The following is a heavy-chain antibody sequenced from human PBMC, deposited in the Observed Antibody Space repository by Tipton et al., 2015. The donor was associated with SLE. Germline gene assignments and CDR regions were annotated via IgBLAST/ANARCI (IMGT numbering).Heavy chain of an antibody. CDR1: GESLSDHY. Sequence: TLSLTCAVYGESLSDHYWNWIRQPPGKGLEWIGEINHSGSTNYNPSLKSRVTISVDTSKNQFSLKLSSVTAADTAVYYCARVGRSSTSVDAFDIWGQGTMVTVSS. V-gene: IGHV4-34*01. J-gene: IGHJ3*02. D-gene: IGHD2-2*01. CDR3: ARVGRSSTSVDAFDI. CDR2: INHSGST.